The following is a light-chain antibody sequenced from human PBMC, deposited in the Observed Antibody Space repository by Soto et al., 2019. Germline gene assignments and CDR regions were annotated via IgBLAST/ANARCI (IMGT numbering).Light chain of an antibody. Sequence: DMVLTQSPGALSLYPGERANLACRASQSVRSSYLAWYQHKPGQAPRLLIYGASSRATGIPERFSGSGYGTDVTLTISRLEPEYFAVYYRQQDGRRPYTFGQGTMLEIK. CDR1: QSVRSSY. CDR2: GAS. CDR3: QQDGRRPYT. V-gene: IGKV3-20*01. J-gene: IGKJ2*01.